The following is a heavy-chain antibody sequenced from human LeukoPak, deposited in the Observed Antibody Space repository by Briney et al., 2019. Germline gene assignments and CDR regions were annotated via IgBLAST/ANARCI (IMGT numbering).Heavy chain of an antibody. D-gene: IGHD5-24*01. Sequence: SGGSLRLSCAASGFTFSNYAMSWCRQAPGKGLEWVSSIHYSGGSTYYADSVKGRFTISRDNSKNTLYLQMNSLRVEDTALYYCAKVIREVDMSHDYCGQGALVTVSS. V-gene: IGHV3-23*01. CDR3: AKVIREVDMSHDY. J-gene: IGHJ4*02. CDR1: GFTFSNYA. CDR2: IHYSGGST.